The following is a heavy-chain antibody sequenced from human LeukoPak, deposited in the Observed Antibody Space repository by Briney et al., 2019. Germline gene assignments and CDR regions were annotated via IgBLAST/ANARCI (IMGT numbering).Heavy chain of an antibody. CDR2: ISGSGGST. CDR1: GFTFSSYA. Sequence: GGSLRLSCAASGFTFSSYAMSWVRQAPGKGLEWVSSISGSGGSTYYADSVKGRFTISRDNAKNSLYLQMNSLRAEDTAVYYCAREIDSSGWFSFDYWGQGTLVTVSS. CDR3: AREIDSSGWFSFDY. J-gene: IGHJ4*02. V-gene: IGHV3-23*01. D-gene: IGHD6-19*01.